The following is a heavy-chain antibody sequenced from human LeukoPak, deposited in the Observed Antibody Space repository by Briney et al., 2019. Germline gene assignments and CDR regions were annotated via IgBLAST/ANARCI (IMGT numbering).Heavy chain of an antibody. D-gene: IGHD3-22*01. V-gene: IGHV1-8*01. CDR2: MNPNSGNT. CDR3: ARDRGEYYYDSSGYYSLYPDY. J-gene: IGHJ4*02. Sequence: ASVKVSCKASGYTFTSYDINWVRQATGQGLEWMGWMNPNSGNTGYAQKFQGRVTMTRNTSISTAYMELSSLRSGDTAVYYCARDRGEYYYDSSGYYSLYPDYWGQGTLVTVSS. CDR1: GYTFTSYD.